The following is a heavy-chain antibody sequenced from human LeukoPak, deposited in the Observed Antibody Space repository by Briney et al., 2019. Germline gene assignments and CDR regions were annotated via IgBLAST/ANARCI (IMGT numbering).Heavy chain of an antibody. Sequence: GGSLRLSCVASGFTFSNAWMIWVRQAPGKGLEWVGRIKTKTDGGTIDYAARVKGRFSISRDDSENTVYLQMNSLKVEDTGLYYCTAVKLGNYCFDPWGRGTPVTVSS. V-gene: IGHV3-15*01. J-gene: IGHJ5*02. D-gene: IGHD7-27*01. CDR1: GFTFSNAW. CDR3: TAVKLGNYCFDP. CDR2: IKTKTDGGTI.